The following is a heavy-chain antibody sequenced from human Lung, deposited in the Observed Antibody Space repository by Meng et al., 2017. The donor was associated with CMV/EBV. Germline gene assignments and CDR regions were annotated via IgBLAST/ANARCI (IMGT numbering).Heavy chain of an antibody. V-gene: IGHV1-18*01. CDR2: INPYNGNT. J-gene: IGHJ4*02. D-gene: IGHD6-6*01. Sequence: QVQLVQSGGEVKRPGASVKVPCKTSGYTFKRYAITWVRQAPGQGLEWMGWINPYNGNTDHAQNLQARLTMTTDTSTSTVYMELGSLRSDDTAVYYCARGRVSYSSSSSLNYWGQGTLVTVSS. CDR3: ARGRVSYSSSSSLNY. CDR1: GYTFKRYA.